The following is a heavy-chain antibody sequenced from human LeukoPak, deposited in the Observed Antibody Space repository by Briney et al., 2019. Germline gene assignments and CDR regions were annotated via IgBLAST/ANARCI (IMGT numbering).Heavy chain of an antibody. CDR2: INPNSGGT. J-gene: IGHJ3*02. V-gene: IGHV1-2*02. CDR1: GYTFTGYY. Sequence: ASVTVSCKASGYTFTGYYMHWVRQAPGQGLEWMGWINPNSGGTNYAQKFQGRVTMTRDTSISTAYMELSRLRSDDTAVYYCARVKYSSSSDDAFDIWGQGTMVTVSS. D-gene: IGHD6-6*01. CDR3: ARVKYSSSSDDAFDI.